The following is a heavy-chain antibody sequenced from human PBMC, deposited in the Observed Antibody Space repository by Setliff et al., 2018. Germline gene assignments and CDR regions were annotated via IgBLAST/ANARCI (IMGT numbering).Heavy chain of an antibody. CDR1: GYAFTGYY. CDR3: ARDLPDRPFDY. J-gene: IGHJ4*02. V-gene: IGHV1-2*06. Sequence: ASVKVSCKASGYAFTGYYIHWVRQAPGQGLEWMGRINPNSGGTNYAQKFQGRVTMTRDTSISTAYMELSRLTSDDTAVYYCARDLPDRPFDYWGQGTLVTVSS. CDR2: INPNSGGT.